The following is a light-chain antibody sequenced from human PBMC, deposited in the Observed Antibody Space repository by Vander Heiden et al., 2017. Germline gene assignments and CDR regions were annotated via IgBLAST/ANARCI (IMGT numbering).Light chain of an antibody. Sequence: QSVLTQPPSASGTPGQRVTISCSGSGSNIGTNTVNWYQQVPGTAPKLLIYSNNQRPSGVPDRFSGSKSGTSASLSISGLQSEDEADYYCAAWDDSLDGRLFGGGTKLTVL. J-gene: IGLJ2*01. CDR3: AAWDDSLDGRL. V-gene: IGLV1-44*01. CDR2: SNN. CDR1: GSNIGTNT.